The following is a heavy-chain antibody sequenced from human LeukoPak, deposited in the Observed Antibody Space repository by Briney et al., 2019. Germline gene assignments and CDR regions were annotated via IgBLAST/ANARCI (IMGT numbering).Heavy chain of an antibody. CDR3: AKGSGSYGQDLYY. CDR1: GFTFSSYS. Sequence: GGSLRLSCAASGFTFSSYSMNWVRQDLGKGLEWVSSISSSSSYIYFADSVKGRFTISRDNSKNTLYLQMNSLRVEDTAVYYCAKGSGSYGQDLYYWGQGTLVTVSS. J-gene: IGHJ4*02. V-gene: IGHV3-21*04. D-gene: IGHD3-3*01. CDR2: ISSSSSYI.